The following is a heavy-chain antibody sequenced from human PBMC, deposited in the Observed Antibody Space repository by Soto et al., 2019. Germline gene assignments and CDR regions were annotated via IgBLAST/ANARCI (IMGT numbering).Heavy chain of an antibody. CDR2: INPNSGGT. J-gene: IGHJ4*02. Sequence: GASVKVSCKASGYTFTGSYMHWVRQAPGQGLERMGWINPNSGGTNYAQKFQGWVTMTRDTSISTAYMELSRLRSDDTAVYYCARAPPQQTIAAAGNPQYYFDYWGQGTLVTVSS. CDR1: GYTFTGSY. V-gene: IGHV1-2*04. CDR3: ARAPPQQTIAAAGNPQYYFDY. D-gene: IGHD6-13*01.